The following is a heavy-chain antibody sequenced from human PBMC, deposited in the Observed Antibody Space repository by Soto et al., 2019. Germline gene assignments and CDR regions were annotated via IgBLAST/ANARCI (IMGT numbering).Heavy chain of an antibody. V-gene: IGHV4-39*01. D-gene: IGHD2-15*01. Sequence: QLQLQESGPGLVKPSETLSLTCTVSGGSISDISYCWGWIRQPPGKGLQWIGCMFYIVATYYNPYLKNRVTLYVDTSNNEFSLKLVSVTAPDTAVYYCARHKSGSDWLDPWGQGTLVTVSS. CDR3: ARHKSGSDWLDP. CDR1: GGSISDISYC. CDR2: MFYIVAT. J-gene: IGHJ5*02.